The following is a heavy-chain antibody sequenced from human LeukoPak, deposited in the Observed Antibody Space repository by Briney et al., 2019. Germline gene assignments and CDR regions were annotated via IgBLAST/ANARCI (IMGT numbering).Heavy chain of an antibody. Sequence: PGGSLRLSCAASGFTFSSYGMHWVRQAPGKGLEWVSGINWNGGSTGYADSVKGRFTISRDNAKNSLYLQMNSLRAEDTALYYCAIQYYDFWSGSIYWGQGTLVTVSS. J-gene: IGHJ4*02. CDR3: AIQYYDFWSGSIY. CDR1: GFTFSSYG. D-gene: IGHD3-3*01. CDR2: INWNGGST. V-gene: IGHV3-20*04.